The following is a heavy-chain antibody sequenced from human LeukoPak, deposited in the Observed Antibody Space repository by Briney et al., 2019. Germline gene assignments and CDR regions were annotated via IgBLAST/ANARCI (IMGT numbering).Heavy chain of an antibody. J-gene: IGHJ4*02. CDR3: ARGRMAGTYVFDS. CDR2: IIPIFGKA. V-gene: IGHV1-69*13. CDR1: GGTFSNYA. D-gene: IGHD6-19*01. Sequence: SVKVSCKASGGTFSNYAINWVRQAPGQGLEWMGGIIPIFGKANYAQKFQGRVTITADESTRTAYMELSSLRSEDTAVYYCARGRMAGTYVFDSWGQGTLVTVSS.